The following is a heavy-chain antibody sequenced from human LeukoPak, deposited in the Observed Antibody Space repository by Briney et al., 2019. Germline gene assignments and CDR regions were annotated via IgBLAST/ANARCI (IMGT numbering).Heavy chain of an antibody. J-gene: IGHJ3*02. V-gene: IGHV3-7*01. CDR2: IKQDGSNA. CDR3: ARGVRGGTQYDAFDI. D-gene: IGHD1-7*01. Sequence: PGGSLRLSCVASRFTFSNYWMHWVRQAPGRGLEWVANIKQDGSNAYYVDSVKGRFTISRDNAKNSVYLQMNSLRAEDTAVYYCARGVRGGTQYDAFDIGDQGTMVTVSS. CDR1: RFTFSNYW.